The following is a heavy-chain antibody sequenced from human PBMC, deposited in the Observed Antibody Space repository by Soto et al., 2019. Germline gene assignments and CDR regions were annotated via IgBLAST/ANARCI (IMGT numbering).Heavy chain of an antibody. D-gene: IGHD6-19*01. CDR1: GGTFSSST. J-gene: IGHJ4*02. CDR3: ARPYSSGWYSDWDY. V-gene: IGHV1-46*03. Sequence: GASVKVSCKASGGTFSSSTISWVRQAPGQGLEWMGIINPSGGITSYAQKFQGRVTMTRDTSTSTVYMELSSLRSEDTAVYYCARPYSSGWYSDWDYWGQGTLVTVSS. CDR2: INPSGGIT.